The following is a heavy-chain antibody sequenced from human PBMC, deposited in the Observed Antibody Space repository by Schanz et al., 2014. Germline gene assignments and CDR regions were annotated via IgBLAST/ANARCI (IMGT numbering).Heavy chain of an antibody. J-gene: IGHJ6*02. V-gene: IGHV1-46*01. CDR2: INPSGGST. Sequence: QLMQSGSEVRKPGASVKVSCKASGYIFGSHGMTWVRQAPGQGLEWMGIINPSGGSTSYAQKFQGRVTMTADKSTSTAYMELRSLISDDTAVYYCVRDAGWAFGDYHGMDVWGRGTSVTVSS. CDR1: GYIFGSHG. D-gene: IGHD3-10*01. CDR3: VRDAGWAFGDYHGMDV.